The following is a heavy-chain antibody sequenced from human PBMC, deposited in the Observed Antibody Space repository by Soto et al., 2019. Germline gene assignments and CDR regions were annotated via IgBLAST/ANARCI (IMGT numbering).Heavy chain of an antibody. V-gene: IGHV4-39*02. CDR3: AREGGRYCSGGSCQVDY. J-gene: IGHJ4*02. CDR1: GGSITSSSYY. D-gene: IGHD2-15*01. Sequence: SSETLSLTCTVSGGSITSSSYYWGWIRQPPGKGLEWIGSIYYSGNTYYTPSLKSRVTISVDTSKNQFSLKLSSVTAADTAVYYCAREGGRYCSGGSCQVDYWGQGTLVPVSS. CDR2: IYYSGNT.